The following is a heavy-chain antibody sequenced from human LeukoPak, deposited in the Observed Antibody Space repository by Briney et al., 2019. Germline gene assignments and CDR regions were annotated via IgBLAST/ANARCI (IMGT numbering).Heavy chain of an antibody. V-gene: IGHV3-66*01. J-gene: IGHJ4*02. D-gene: IGHD1-26*01. CDR3: ARGPHSGSYTGGY. CDR2: IYSGGST. CDR1: GFTVSSNY. Sequence: PGGSLRLSCAASGFTVSSNYMSWVRQAPGKGLEWVSVIYSGGSTYYADSVKGRFTISRDNSKNTLYLQMNSLRADDTAVYYCARGPHSGSYTGGYWGQGALVTVSS.